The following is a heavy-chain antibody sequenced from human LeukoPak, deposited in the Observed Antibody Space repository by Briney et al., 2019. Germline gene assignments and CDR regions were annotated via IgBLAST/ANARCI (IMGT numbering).Heavy chain of an antibody. CDR1: GFTFSDYN. CDR3: ARISLLGLVPAVGFNDY. CDR2: ISSSSSYI. J-gene: IGHJ4*02. V-gene: IGHV3-21*06. Sequence: GRSLRLSCAASGFTFSDYNFNWVRQAPGKGLEWVSSISSSSSYIYYAESVKGRFTVSRDNAKNSVYLQLSSLRAEDTAVYYCARISLLGLVPAVGFNDYWGQGTSVTVSS. D-gene: IGHD1-26*01.